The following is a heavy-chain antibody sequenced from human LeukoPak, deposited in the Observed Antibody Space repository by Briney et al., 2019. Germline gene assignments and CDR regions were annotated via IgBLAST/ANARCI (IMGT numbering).Heavy chain of an antibody. CDR3: TKDQSGFCSRSSCYALHY. Sequence: GGSLRLSCAASGFTFSSYGMHWVRQAPGKGLEWVAFIRYDGSNKYYADSMEGRFTISRDNSKNTLYLQMNSLRAEDTAVYYCTKDQSGFCSRSSCYALHYWGQGTLVTVSS. D-gene: IGHD2-2*01. J-gene: IGHJ4*02. V-gene: IGHV3-30*02. CDR1: GFTFSSYG. CDR2: IRYDGSNK.